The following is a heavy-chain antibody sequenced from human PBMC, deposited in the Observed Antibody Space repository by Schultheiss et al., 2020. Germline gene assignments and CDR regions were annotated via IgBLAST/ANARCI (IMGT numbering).Heavy chain of an antibody. J-gene: IGHJ6*02. CDR1: GGSFSGYY. V-gene: IGHV4-4*08. CDR2: IYTSGST. CDR3: ARAVAATNYYYYGMDV. Sequence: SETLSLTCAVYGGSFSGYYWSWIRQPPGKGLEWIGSIYTSGSTNYNPSLKSRVTISVDTSKNQFSLKLSSVTAADTAVYYCARAVAATNYYYYGMDVWGQGTTVTVSS. D-gene: IGHD6-19*01.